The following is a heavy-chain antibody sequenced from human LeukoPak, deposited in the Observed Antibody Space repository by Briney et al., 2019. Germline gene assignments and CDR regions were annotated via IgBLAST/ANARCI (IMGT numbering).Heavy chain of an antibody. CDR2: IYYSGST. CDR3: ARDFWGIAAAGTSWYYYYYMDV. CDR1: GGSISSYY. D-gene: IGHD6-13*01. Sequence: ASETLSLTCTVSGGSISSYYWSWIRQPPGKGLEWIGYIYYSGSTNYNPSLKSRVTISVDQSKTQFSLKLSSVTAADTAVYYCARDFWGIAAAGTSWYYYYYMDVWGKGTTVTISS. J-gene: IGHJ6*03. V-gene: IGHV4-59*01.